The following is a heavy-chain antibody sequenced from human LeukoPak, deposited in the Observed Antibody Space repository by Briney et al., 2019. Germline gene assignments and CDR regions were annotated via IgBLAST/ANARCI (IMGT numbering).Heavy chain of an antibody. CDR3: ARLAARRGYYYSGMDV. Sequence: PSETLSLTCTVSGGSLSGSYWSWIRQPPGKQFEWIGYVYSSGSSGITTYNPSLQSRIIISQGTSKNDFSLKLTSVTAADAAVYYCARLAARRGYYYSGMDVWGQGTTVTVSS. J-gene: IGHJ6*02. CDR1: GGSLSGSY. CDR2: VYSSGSSGIT. D-gene: IGHD3-10*01. V-gene: IGHV4-59*01.